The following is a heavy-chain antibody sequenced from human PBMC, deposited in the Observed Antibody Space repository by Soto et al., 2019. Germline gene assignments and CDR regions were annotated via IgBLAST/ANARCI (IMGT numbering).Heavy chain of an antibody. J-gene: IGHJ6*02. CDR1: GGTFSSYT. D-gene: IGHD4-4*01. CDR3: ARGPLTTLAYYYGMDV. CDR2: IIPIFGTT. V-gene: IGHV1-69*13. Sequence: SVKVSCKASGGTFSSYTMSWVRQAPGQGLEWMGGIIPIFGTTTYAHKFQGRVTITADESTSTVYMELSSLRGEDTAVYYCARGPLTTLAYYYGMDVWGQGTKVTVYS.